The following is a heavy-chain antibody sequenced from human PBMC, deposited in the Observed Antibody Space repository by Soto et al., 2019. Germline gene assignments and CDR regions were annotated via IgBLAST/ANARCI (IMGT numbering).Heavy chain of an antibody. V-gene: IGHV4-4*02. D-gene: IGHD3-16*01. CDR1: GGSISSSNW. CDR3: ARDGKWGYFDY. Sequence: ASETLSLTCAVSGGSISSSNWWSWVRQPPGKGLEWIGEIYHSGSTNYNPSLKSRATISVDKSKNQFSLKLSSVTAADTAMYYCARDGKWGYFDYWGQGTLVTVSS. J-gene: IGHJ4*02. CDR2: IYHSGST.